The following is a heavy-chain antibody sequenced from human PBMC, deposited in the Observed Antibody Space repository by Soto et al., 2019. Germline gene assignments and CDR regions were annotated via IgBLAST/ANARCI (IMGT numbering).Heavy chain of an antibody. D-gene: IGHD3-3*01. V-gene: IGHV3-30-3*01. CDR1: GFTFSSYA. CDR2: ISYDGSNK. CDR3: ARSLGSLRAGWFDP. J-gene: IGHJ5*02. Sequence: GGSLRLSCAASGFTFSSYAMHWVRQAPGKGLEWVAVISYDGSNKYYADSVKGRFTISRDNSKNTLYLQMNSLRAEDTAVYYCARSLGSLRAGWFDPWGQGTLVTVSS.